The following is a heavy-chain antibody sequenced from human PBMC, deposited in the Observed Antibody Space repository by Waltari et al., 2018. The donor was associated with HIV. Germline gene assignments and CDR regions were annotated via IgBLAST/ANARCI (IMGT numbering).Heavy chain of an antibody. CDR2: IYSGGST. V-gene: IGHV3-53*01. J-gene: IGHJ6*02. CDR3: VYYYYEYGLDV. Sequence: EVQLVESGGGLIQPGGSLRLSCVASGFIVSTNYMTWIRQAPGKGLGWVSVIYSGGSTDYADSVRGRFVISRDDSKNTLHLQLNSLTVDDTAIYYCVYYYYEYGLDVWGQGATVTVSS. CDR1: GFIVSTNY. D-gene: IGHD3-16*01.